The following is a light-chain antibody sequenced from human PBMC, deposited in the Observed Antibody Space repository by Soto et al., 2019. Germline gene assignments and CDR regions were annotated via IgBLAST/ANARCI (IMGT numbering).Light chain of an antibody. J-gene: IGLJ2*01. CDR2: EVS. CDR1: SSDVGGYNY. V-gene: IGLV2-8*01. CDR3: SSSAGSNNLV. Sequence: QSALTQPHSASGSPGQSVTISCTGTSSDVGGYNYVSWYQQHPGKAPKLMMYEVSKRPSGVPDRFSGSKSGNTASLTVSGLQAEDEADYYCSSSAGSNNLVFGGGTQLTVL.